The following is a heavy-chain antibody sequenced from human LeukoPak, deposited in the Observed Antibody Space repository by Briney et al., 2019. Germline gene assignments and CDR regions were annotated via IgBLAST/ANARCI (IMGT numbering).Heavy chain of an antibody. CDR2: FDPEDGET. Sequence: ASVKVSCKVSGYTLTELSMHWVRQAPGKGLEWMGGFDPEDGETIYAQKFQGRVTMTEDTSTDTAYMELSSLRSEDTAVYYCAAHTPLAVAGYYYYYMDVWGKGTTVTVSS. CDR1: GYTLTELS. J-gene: IGHJ6*03. CDR3: AAHTPLAVAGYYYYYMDV. D-gene: IGHD6-19*01. V-gene: IGHV1-24*01.